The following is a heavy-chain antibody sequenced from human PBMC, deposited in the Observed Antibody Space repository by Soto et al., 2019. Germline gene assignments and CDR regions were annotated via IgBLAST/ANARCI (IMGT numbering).Heavy chain of an antibody. V-gene: IGHV1-69*06. CDR2: IIPIFGTA. D-gene: IGHD2-15*01. J-gene: IGHJ3*02. CDR1: GGTFSSYA. CDR3: AREGRYCSGGSCYSPDAFDI. Sequence: SVKVSCKASGGTFSSYAISWVRQAPGQGLEWMGGIIPIFGTANYAQKFQGRVTITADKSTSTAYMELSSLRSEDTAVYYCAREGRYCSGGSCYSPDAFDIWGQGAMVTVSS.